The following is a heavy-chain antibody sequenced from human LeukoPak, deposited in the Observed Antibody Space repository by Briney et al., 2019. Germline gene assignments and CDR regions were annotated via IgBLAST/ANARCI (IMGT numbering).Heavy chain of an antibody. J-gene: IGHJ4*02. CDR2: ISAYNGNT. V-gene: IGHV1-18*01. CDR1: GYTFTSYG. Sequence: GAAVKVSCKASGYTFTSYGISWVRQAPGQGLEWMGWISAYNGNTDYAQKLQGRVTMTTDTSTSTAYMELRSLRSDDTAVYYCARDRSPGNFDYWGQGTLVTVSS. CDR3: ARDRSPGNFDY.